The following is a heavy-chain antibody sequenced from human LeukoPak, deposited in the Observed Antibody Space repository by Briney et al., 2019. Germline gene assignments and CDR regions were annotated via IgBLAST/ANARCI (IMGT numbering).Heavy chain of an antibody. D-gene: IGHD3-10*01. J-gene: IGHJ4*02. V-gene: IGHV4-34*01. CDR3: ARSRYGSGSYYVVQFDY. CDR2: INHSGST. CDR1: GGSFSGYY. Sequence: SETLSLTCAVYGGSFSGYYWSWIRQPPGKGLEWIGEINHSGSTNYNPSLKSRVTISVDTSKNQFSLKLSSVTAADTAVYYCARSRYGSGSYYVVQFDYWGQGTLVTVSS.